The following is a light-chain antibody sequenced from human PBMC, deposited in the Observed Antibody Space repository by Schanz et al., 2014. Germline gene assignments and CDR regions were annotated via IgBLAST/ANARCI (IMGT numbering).Light chain of an antibody. V-gene: IGLV2-23*01. CDR2: EGN. CDR1: SNDVQFFNL. Sequence: QSALTQPASVSGSPGQSITISCTGTSNDVQFFNLVSWYQHHPGKAPKVVIYEGNKRPSGVSDRFSGSKSGDAASLTISGLQAEDEADFYCSSYAGSHNYVFGTGTKLTVL. J-gene: IGLJ1*01. CDR3: SSYAGSHNYV.